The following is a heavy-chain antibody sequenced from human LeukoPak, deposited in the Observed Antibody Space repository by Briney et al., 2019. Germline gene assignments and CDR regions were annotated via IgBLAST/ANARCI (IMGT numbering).Heavy chain of an antibody. V-gene: IGHV4-34*01. D-gene: IGHD1-1*01. CDR2: INHSGST. Sequence: SETLSLTCAVYGGSFSGYYWSWIRQPPGKGLEWIGEINHSGSTNYNPSLKSRVTISVDTSKNQFSLKLSSVTAADTAVYYCARRQLRGAFDYWGQGTLVAVSS. J-gene: IGHJ4*02. CDR3: ARRQLRGAFDY. CDR1: GGSFSGYY.